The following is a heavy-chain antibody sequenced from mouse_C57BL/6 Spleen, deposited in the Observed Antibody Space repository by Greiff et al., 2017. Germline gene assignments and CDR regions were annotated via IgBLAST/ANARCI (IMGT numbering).Heavy chain of an antibody. D-gene: IGHD3-2*02. V-gene: IGHV14-1*01. J-gene: IGHJ4*01. CDR2: IDPEDGDT. CDR3: TPDSSGFYAMDY. CDR1: GFNIKDYY. Sequence: VQLQQSGAELVRPGASVKLSCTASGFNIKDYYMHWVKQRPEQGLEWIGRIDPEDGDTEYAPKFQGKATMTADTSSNTAYLQLSSLTSEDTAVYYCTPDSSGFYAMDYWGQGTSVTVSS.